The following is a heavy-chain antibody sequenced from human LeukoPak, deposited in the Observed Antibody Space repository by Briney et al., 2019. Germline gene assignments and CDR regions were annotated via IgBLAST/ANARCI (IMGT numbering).Heavy chain of an antibody. CDR2: INPNSGGT. CDR1: GYTFTGYY. D-gene: IGHD4-17*01. CDR3: ARSKEKRTTVTTPSFLDY. Sequence: GASVKVSCKASGYTFTGYYMHWVRQAPGQGLEWMGWINPNSGGTNYAQKLQGRVTMTRDTSISTAYMELSRLRSDDTAVYYCARSKEKRTTVTTPSFLDYWGQGTLVTVSS. V-gene: IGHV1-2*02. J-gene: IGHJ4*02.